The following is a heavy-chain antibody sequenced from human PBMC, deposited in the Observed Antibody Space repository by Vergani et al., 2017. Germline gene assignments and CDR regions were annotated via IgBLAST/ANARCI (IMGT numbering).Heavy chain of an antibody. V-gene: IGHV1-69*01. CDR3: ARDQWCYYDSSGYYWFDP. D-gene: IGHD3-22*01. Sequence: QVQLVQSGAEVKKPGSSVKVSCKASGGTFSSYAISWVRQAPGQGLEWMGGIIPIFGTANYAQKFQGRVTITADESTSTAYMELSSLRSEDTAVYYCARDQWCYYDSSGYYWFDPWGQGTLVTVSS. J-gene: IGHJ5*02. CDR2: IIPIFGTA. CDR1: GGTFSSYA.